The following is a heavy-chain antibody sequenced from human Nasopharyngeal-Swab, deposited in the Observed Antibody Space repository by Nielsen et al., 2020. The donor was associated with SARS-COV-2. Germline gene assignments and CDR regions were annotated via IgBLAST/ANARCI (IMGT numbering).Heavy chain of an antibody. D-gene: IGHD3-10*01. Sequence: GESLKISCAASGFTFSPYTMTWVRQAPGKGLERLSYITGTSDSIRYADSVKGRFTISRDNSENTLYLQMNSLRAEDTAVYYCARAGTMVRGVRYYYYYMDVWGKGTTVTVSS. CDR2: ITGTSDSI. CDR3: ARAGTMVRGVRYYYYYMDV. CDR1: GFTFSPYT. V-gene: IGHV3-48*01. J-gene: IGHJ6*03.